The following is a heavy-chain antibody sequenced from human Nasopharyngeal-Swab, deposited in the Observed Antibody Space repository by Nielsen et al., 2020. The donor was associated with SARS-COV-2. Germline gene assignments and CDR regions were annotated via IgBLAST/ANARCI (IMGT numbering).Heavy chain of an antibody. Sequence: GGSLRLSCAASGFTYDDYSMHWVRLAPGKGLEWVSGISWNSGSIAYVDSVKGRFTISRDNAKNSLYLQMNSLRPEDTAVYYCATPTDGYNFFHFWGQGAHVTVSS. V-gene: IGHV3-9*01. CDR2: ISWNSGSI. D-gene: IGHD5-24*01. J-gene: IGHJ4*02. CDR1: GFTYDDYS. CDR3: ATPTDGYNFFHF.